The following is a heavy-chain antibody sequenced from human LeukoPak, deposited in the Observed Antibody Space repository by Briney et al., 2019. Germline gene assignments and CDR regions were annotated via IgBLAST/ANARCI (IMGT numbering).Heavy chain of an antibody. CDR2: IYYSGTT. D-gene: IGHD3-22*01. CDR1: GGSISSPNHD. V-gene: IGHV4-39*01. Sequence: SETLSLTCSVSGGSISSPNHDWAWIRQPPGQGLEWIGSIYYSGTTYYNLSLKSRVTLSVDTSQNQFSLKLSSVTAADTAMYYCARHWDSSAYLNWFDPWGQGTLVSVSS. CDR3: ARHWDSSAYLNWFDP. J-gene: IGHJ5*02.